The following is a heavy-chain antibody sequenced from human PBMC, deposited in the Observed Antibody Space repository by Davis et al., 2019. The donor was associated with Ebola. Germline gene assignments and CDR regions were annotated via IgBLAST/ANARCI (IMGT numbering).Heavy chain of an antibody. D-gene: IGHD2-2*01. J-gene: IGHJ6*02. CDR3: ASGYCSSTSCYDYYYYYGMDV. CDR2: IIPIFGTA. Sequence: SVKVSCKASGGTFSSYAISWVRQAPGQGLEWMGGIIPIFGTANYAQKFQGRVTITADESTSTAYMELSSLRSEDTAVYYCASGYCSSTSCYDYYYYYGMDVWGQGTTVTVSS. V-gene: IGHV1-69*13. CDR1: GGTFSSYA.